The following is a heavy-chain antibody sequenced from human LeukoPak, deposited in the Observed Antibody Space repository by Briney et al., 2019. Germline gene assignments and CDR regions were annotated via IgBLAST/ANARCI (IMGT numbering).Heavy chain of an antibody. J-gene: IGHJ4*02. Sequence: PSQTLSLTCAVSGGSISSGGYSWSWIRQPPGKGLEWIGEINHSGSTNYNPSLKSRVTISVDTSKNQFSLKLSSVTAADTAVYYCARGPPWYDILTGYYRYYFDYWGQGTLVTVSS. CDR1: GGSISSGGYS. D-gene: IGHD3-9*01. V-gene: IGHV4-30-2*01. CDR2: INHSGST. CDR3: ARGPPWYDILTGYYRYYFDY.